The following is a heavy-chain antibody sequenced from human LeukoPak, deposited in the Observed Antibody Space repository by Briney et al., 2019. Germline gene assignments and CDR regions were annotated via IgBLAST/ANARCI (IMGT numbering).Heavy chain of an antibody. CDR2: IYYSGST. D-gene: IGHD3-9*01. CDR1: GGSISSGGYY. V-gene: IGHV4-31*03. CDR3: ARVSHYDILTGYYHYFDY. Sequence: SETLSLTCTVSGGSISSGGYYWSWIRQHPGKGLEWIGYIYYSGSTYYNPSLKSRVTISVDTSKNQFSLKLSSVTAADTAVYYCARVSHYDILTGYYHYFDYWGQGTLVTVSS. J-gene: IGHJ4*02.